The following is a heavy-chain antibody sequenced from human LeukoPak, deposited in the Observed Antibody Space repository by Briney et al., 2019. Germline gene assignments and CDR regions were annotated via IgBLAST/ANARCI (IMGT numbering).Heavy chain of an antibody. J-gene: IGHJ4*02. Sequence: SESLSLTCAVSAYSISSGYYWGWIRQPPGKGMNGTGSIYQSGSTYYTPSLKSRVTISVDTSENQFSLKLSSVTAADTAVYYCARHFEYSSSWSSFDYWGQGTLVTVSS. CDR2: IYQSGST. V-gene: IGHV4-38-2*01. D-gene: IGHD6-6*01. CDR3: ARHFEYSSSWSSFDY. CDR1: AYSISSGYY.